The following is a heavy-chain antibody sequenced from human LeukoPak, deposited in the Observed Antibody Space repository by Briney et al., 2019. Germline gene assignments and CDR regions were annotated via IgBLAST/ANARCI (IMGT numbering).Heavy chain of an antibody. V-gene: IGHV3-33*06. D-gene: IGHD4-23*01. CDR1: GFTFSSYG. CDR2: IWYDGSNK. Sequence: GASLRLSCAASGFTFSSYGMHWVRQAPGKGLEWVAVIWYDGSNKYYADSVKGRFTIFRDNSKNTLYLQMNSLRAEDTAVYYCAKDYGGYMDVWGKGTTVTVSS. J-gene: IGHJ6*03. CDR3: AKDYGGYMDV.